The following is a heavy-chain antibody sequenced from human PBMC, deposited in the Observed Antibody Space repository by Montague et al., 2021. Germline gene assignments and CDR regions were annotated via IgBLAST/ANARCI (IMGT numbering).Heavy chain of an antibody. CDR1: GITFDYYW. V-gene: IGHV3-7*01. J-gene: IGHJ5*01. CDR3: ARDRAAAGS. D-gene: IGHD6-13*01. CDR2: INEDGSEK. Sequence: SLRLSCAASGITFDYYWMSWVRQAPGKGLEWVANINEDGSEKNYVDSVRGRFSISRDNTKNSLYLQMNSLRVEDTAVYYCARDRAAAGSWGHGTQVIVSS.